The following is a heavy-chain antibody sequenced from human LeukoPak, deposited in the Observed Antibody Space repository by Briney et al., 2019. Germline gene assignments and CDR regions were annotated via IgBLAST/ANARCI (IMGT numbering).Heavy chain of an antibody. Sequence: ASVKVSCKASGYTFTGYYMHWVRQAPGQGLEWMGWINPNSGGTNYAQKFQGWVTMTRDTSISTAYMELSRLRSDDMAVYYCARGTVVVPAVDYYYYYGMDVWGQGTTVTVSS. D-gene: IGHD2-2*01. CDR1: GYTFTGYY. CDR3: ARGTVVVPAVDYYYYYGMDV. J-gene: IGHJ6*02. CDR2: INPNSGGT. V-gene: IGHV1-2*04.